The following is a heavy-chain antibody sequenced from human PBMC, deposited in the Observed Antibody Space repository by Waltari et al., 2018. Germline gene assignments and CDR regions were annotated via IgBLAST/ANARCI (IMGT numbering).Heavy chain of an antibody. V-gene: IGHV3-7*01. CDR3: TTLARGESGDY. D-gene: IGHD3-10*01. J-gene: IGHJ4*02. Sequence: EVQLLESGGGLVQPGGFLRLFCAASGFPFNTYWMKLIRQAPGKGLEWVANINPDGSQKFYVDSVKGRFTVSRDNAQNSLYLQMNNLRAEDTAVYYCTTLARGESGDYWGQGTLVTVSS. CDR2: INPDGSQK. CDR1: GFPFNTYW.